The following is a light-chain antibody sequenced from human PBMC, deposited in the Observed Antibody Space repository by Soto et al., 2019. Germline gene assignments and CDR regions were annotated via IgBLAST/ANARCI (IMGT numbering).Light chain of an antibody. CDR1: QGISSY. Sequence: IQLTQSRASLSASVGDRVTITCRASQGISSYLAWYQQKPGKAPKFLIYAASTLQRGVPSRFSGSGSGTDFTLTISSLQPEDFATYFCQQLNSYPPTFGQGTELEIK. CDR2: AAS. CDR3: QQLNSYPPT. V-gene: IGKV1-9*01. J-gene: IGKJ2*01.